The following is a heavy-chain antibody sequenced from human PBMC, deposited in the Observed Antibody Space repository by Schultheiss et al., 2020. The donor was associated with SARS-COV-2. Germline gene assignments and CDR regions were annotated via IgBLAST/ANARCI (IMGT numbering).Heavy chain of an antibody. CDR2: ISAYNGNT. J-gene: IGHJ6*02. CDR3: ARDGRHGSGNDYYYYGMDV. D-gene: IGHD3-10*01. Sequence: ASVKVSCKASGYTFTSYGISWVRQAPGQGLEWMGWISAYNGNTNYAQKLQGRLTMTTDTSTSTAYMELRSLRSDDTAVYYCARDGRHGSGNDYYYYGMDVWGQGTTVTVSS. V-gene: IGHV1-18*04. CDR1: GYTFTSYG.